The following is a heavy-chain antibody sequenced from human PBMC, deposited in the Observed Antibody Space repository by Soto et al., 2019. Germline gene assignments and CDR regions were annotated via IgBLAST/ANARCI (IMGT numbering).Heavy chain of an antibody. D-gene: IGHD2-15*01. Sequence: PGESLKISCKGSGYIFTDYWIGWVRQMPGKGLEWVGLIYPRDSQAIYSPSFRGQVTISVDMSINTAHLQWNSLQASDTAMYFCARYVARAAWSYFVSWGQGTPVTGSS. CDR1: GYIFTDYW. CDR2: IYPRDSQA. J-gene: IGHJ4*02. V-gene: IGHV5-51*01. CDR3: ARYVARAAWSYFVS.